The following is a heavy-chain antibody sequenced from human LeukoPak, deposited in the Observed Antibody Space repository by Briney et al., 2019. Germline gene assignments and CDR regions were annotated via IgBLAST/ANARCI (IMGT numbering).Heavy chain of an antibody. CDR3: ARIAAAGYYYYYYMDV. V-gene: IGHV1-69*06. D-gene: IGHD6-13*01. CDR1: GGTFSSYA. J-gene: IGHJ6*03. CDR2: VIPIFGTA. Sequence: ASVKVSCKASGGTFSSYAISWVRQAPGQGLEWMGGVIPIFGTANYAQKFQGRVTITADKSTSTAYMELSSLRSEDTAVYYCARIAAAGYYYYYYMDVWGKGTTVTVSS.